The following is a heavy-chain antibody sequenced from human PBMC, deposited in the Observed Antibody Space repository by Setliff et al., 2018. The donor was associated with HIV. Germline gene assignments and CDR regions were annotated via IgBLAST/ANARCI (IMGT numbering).Heavy chain of an antibody. D-gene: IGHD3-22*01. J-gene: IGHJ4*02. CDR2: ISAYNGNT. CDR3: ARDQYYDSSSYWNPNSYYFDY. Sequence: ASVKVSCKAPGYTFTSYGISWVRQASGQGLEWMGWISAYNGNTIYAQKLQGRVTMTTATSTSTAYMELRSLRSDDTAVYYCARDQYYDSSSYWNPNSYYFDYWGQETLVTVSS. CDR1: GYTFTSYG. V-gene: IGHV1-18*01.